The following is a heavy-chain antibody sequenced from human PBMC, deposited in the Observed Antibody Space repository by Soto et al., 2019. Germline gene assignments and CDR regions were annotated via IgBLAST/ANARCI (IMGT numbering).Heavy chain of an antibody. CDR1: GGSISSYY. J-gene: IGHJ3*02. Sequence: SETLSLTCTVSGGSISSYYWSWIRKPPGKGLEWIGYIYYSGSTNYNPSLKSRVTISVDMSKNQFSLKLGSVTAADTAVYYCARITGSGPNAFDIWGQGTMVTVSS. CDR3: ARITGSGPNAFDI. D-gene: IGHD3-10*01. V-gene: IGHV4-59*01. CDR2: IYYSGST.